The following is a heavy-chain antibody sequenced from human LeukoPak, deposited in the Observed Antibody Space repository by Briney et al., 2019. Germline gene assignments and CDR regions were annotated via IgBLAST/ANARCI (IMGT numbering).Heavy chain of an antibody. V-gene: IGHV3-30*03. D-gene: IGHD3-22*01. Sequence: PGRSLRLSCAASGFTFSAYGMHWVRQAPGKGLEWEAVISFDGSSKDYAESVRGRFTISRDNARNSLFLQMNRLRAEDTAVYYCARVGYYASSGPPDYWGQGTLVTVSS. CDR3: ARVGYYASSGPPDY. CDR2: ISFDGSSK. J-gene: IGHJ4*02. CDR1: GFTFSAYG.